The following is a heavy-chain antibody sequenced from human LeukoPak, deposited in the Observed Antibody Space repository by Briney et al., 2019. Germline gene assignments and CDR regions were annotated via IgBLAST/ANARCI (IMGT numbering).Heavy chain of an antibody. CDR3: ARQMDTAMVTGHYYYYMDV. CDR2: IYYSGST. Sequence: PSETLSLTCTVSGGSISSYYWSWIRQPAGKGLEWIGCIYYSGSTNYNPSLKSRVTISVDTSKNQFSLKLSSVTAADTAVYYCARQMDTAMVTGHYYYYMDVWGKGTTVTVSS. V-gene: IGHV4-59*08. CDR1: GGSISSYY. J-gene: IGHJ6*03. D-gene: IGHD5-18*01.